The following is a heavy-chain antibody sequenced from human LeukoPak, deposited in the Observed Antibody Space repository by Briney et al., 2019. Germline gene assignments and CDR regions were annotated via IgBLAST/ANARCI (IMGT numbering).Heavy chain of an antibody. Sequence: PSETLSLTCTVSGGSISSGSYYWSWIRQPAGKGLEWIGYIYYSGSTNYNPSLKSRVTISADTSKNQLSLKLSSVAAADTAIYYCARDRGGSYYDSSGSVTNIWGQGTMVTVSS. V-gene: IGHV4-61*10. J-gene: IGHJ3*02. D-gene: IGHD3-22*01. CDR2: IYYSGST. CDR3: ARDRGGSYYDSSGSVTNI. CDR1: GGSISSGSYY.